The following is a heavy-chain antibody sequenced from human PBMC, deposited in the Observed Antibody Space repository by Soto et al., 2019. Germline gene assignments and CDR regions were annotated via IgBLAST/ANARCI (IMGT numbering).Heavy chain of an antibody. CDR2: IYYSGST. D-gene: IGHD3-10*01. V-gene: IGHV4-59*01. CDR3: ARALYYYGSGSYYNVPNWFDP. J-gene: IGHJ5*02. CDR1: GGSISSYY. Sequence: PSETLSLTCTVSGGSISSYYWSWIRQPPGKGLEWIGYIYYSGSTNYNPSLKSRVTISVDTSKNQFSLKLSSVTAADTAVYYCARALYYYGSGSYYNVPNWFDPWGQGTLVTVSS.